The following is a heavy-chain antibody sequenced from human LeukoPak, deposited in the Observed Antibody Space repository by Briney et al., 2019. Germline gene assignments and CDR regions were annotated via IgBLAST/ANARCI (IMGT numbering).Heavy chain of an antibody. CDR1: GGTFSTSA. Sequence: SVKVSCKASGGTFSTSAINWVRQAPGQGLEWMGGIIPIFSTPTYAQKFQGRLTITTDESTRTGYMELSSLSSEDTAVYYCAREFLVGATGGYWGQGTLVTVSS. CDR2: IIPIFSTP. CDR3: AREFLVGATGGY. J-gene: IGHJ4*02. V-gene: IGHV1-69*05. D-gene: IGHD1-26*01.